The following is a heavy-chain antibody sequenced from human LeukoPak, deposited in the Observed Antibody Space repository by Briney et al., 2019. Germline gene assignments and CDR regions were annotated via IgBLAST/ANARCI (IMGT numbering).Heavy chain of an antibody. Sequence: ASVKVSCKASLYTFASYPMNWVRQAPGQGLEWMGWINTNTGNPTYAQGFTGRFVFSLDTSVSTAYLQISSLKAEDTAVYYCARVMVRGVIGLLGYWGQGTLVTVSS. CDR3: ARVMVRGVIGLLGY. V-gene: IGHV7-4-1*02. D-gene: IGHD3-10*01. CDR2: INTNTGNP. CDR1: LYTFASYP. J-gene: IGHJ4*02.